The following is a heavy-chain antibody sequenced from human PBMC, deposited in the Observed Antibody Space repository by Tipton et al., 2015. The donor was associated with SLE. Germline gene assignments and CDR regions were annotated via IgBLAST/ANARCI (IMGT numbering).Heavy chain of an antibody. Sequence: TLSLTCAVYGGSFSGYYWSWVRQPPGKGLEWIGEINHSGSTNYNPSLKSRVTISVDTSKNQFSLNLSSVTAADTAVYYCARRLKEDDFWSGYDYWGQGILVTVSS. J-gene: IGHJ4*02. V-gene: IGHV4-34*01. CDR1: GGSFSGYY. CDR2: INHSGST. D-gene: IGHD3-3*01. CDR3: ARRLKEDDFWSGYDY.